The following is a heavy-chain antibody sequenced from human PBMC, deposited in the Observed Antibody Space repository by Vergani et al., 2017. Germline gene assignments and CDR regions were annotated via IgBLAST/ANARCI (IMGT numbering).Heavy chain of an antibody. CDR1: GFTFTSSA. V-gene: IGHV1-58*02. D-gene: IGHD3-22*01. CDR3: AADHTYYDSSGYPRGNWYFDL. Sequence: QMQLVRSGPEVKKPGTSVKVSCKASGFTFTSSAMQWVRQARGQRLEWIGWIVVGSGNTNYAQKFQERVTITRDMSTSTAYMELSSLRSEDTAVYYCAADHTYYDSSGYPRGNWYFDLWGRGTLVTVSS. J-gene: IGHJ2*01. CDR2: IVVGSGNT.